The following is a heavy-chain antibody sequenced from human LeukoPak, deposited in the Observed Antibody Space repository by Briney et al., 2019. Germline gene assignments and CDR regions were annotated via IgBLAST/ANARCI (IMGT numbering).Heavy chain of an antibody. V-gene: IGHV3-74*01. CDR3: ARQTGGYSSRWFDP. CDR2: INTDGSST. Sequence: PGGSLRLSCAASGFTFSSYWMHWVRQAPGKGLVWVSRINTDGSSTSYADSAKGRFTISRDNAKNTLYLQMNSLRAEDTAVYYCARQTGGYSSRWFDPWGQGTLVTVSS. J-gene: IGHJ5*02. CDR1: GFTFSSYW. D-gene: IGHD6-13*01.